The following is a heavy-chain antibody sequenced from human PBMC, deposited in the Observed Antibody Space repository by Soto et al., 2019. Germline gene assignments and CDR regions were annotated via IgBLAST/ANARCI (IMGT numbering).Heavy chain of an antibody. CDR1: GYTFTGYY. J-gene: IGHJ6*02. D-gene: IGHD3-3*01. V-gene: IGHV1-2*02. Sequence: GASVKVSCKASGYTFTGYYMHWVRQAPGQGLEWMGWINPNSGGTNYAQKFQGRVTMTRDTSISTAYMELSRLRSDDTAVYYCARWGQYYDFWSGYYTGLVGHYYGMDVWGQGTTVTVSS. CDR2: INPNSGGT. CDR3: ARWGQYYDFWSGYYTGLVGHYYGMDV.